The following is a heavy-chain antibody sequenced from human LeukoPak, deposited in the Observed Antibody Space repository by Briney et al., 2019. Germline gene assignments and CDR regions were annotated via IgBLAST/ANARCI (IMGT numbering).Heavy chain of an antibody. CDR3: AKNSDISTGYHFDY. Sequence: GGSLRLSCAASGFTFSSYGMHWVRQAPGKGLEWVAVISYDGSNKYYADSVKGRFTISRDNSKNTLYLQMNSLRAEDTAVYYCAKNSDISTGYHFDYWGQGTLVTVSS. J-gene: IGHJ4*02. CDR1: GFTFSSYG. CDR2: ISYDGSNK. D-gene: IGHD3-9*01. V-gene: IGHV3-30*18.